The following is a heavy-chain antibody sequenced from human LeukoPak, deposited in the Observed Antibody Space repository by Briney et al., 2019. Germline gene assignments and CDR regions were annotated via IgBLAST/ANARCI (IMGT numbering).Heavy chain of an antibody. J-gene: IGHJ3*02. D-gene: IGHD6-19*01. CDR1: GGSISSGGYY. Sequence: PSETLSLTCTVSGGSISSGGYYWSWIRQPPGKGLEWIGYIYHSGSTYYNPSLKSRVTISVDRSKNQFSLKLSSVTAADTAVYYCARIPERGSSGWSNDAFDIWGQGTMVTVSS. CDR2: IYHSGST. V-gene: IGHV4-30-2*01. CDR3: ARIPERGSSGWSNDAFDI.